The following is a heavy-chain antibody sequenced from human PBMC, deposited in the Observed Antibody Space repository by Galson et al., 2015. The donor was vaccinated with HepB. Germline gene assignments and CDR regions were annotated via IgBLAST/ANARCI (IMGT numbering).Heavy chain of an antibody. CDR3: VRPPFYNRNEDKPYYYMDV. Sequence: SLRLSCAASGFTFSRYWMHWVRLAPGKGLVWVSRINSDGSSTTYADSVKGRFTISRDNARKTLYLQMNSLRADDTAVYYCVRPPFYNRNEDKPYYYMDVWGKGTTVTVSS. V-gene: IGHV3-74*01. CDR2: INSDGSST. CDR1: GFTFSRYW. D-gene: IGHD1-1*01. J-gene: IGHJ6*03.